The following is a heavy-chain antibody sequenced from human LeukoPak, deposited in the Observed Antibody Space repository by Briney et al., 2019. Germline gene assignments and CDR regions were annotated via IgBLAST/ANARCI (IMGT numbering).Heavy chain of an antibody. J-gene: IGHJ4*02. V-gene: IGHV3-48*03. D-gene: IGHD6-6*01. Sequence: GGSLRLSCAASGFTFSSYEMNWVRQAPGKGLEWVSYISSSGSTIYYADSVKGRFTISRDNAKNSLYLQMNSLRAEDTAVYYCAKFTYSSSVDYWGQGTLVTVSS. CDR1: GFTFSSYE. CDR2: ISSSGSTI. CDR3: AKFTYSSSVDY.